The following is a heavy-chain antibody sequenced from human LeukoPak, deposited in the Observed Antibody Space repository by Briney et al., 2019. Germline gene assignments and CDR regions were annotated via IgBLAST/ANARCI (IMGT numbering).Heavy chain of an antibody. CDR3: ARGLGGAKMRDY. D-gene: IGHD1-26*01. Sequence: TSETLSLTCPVSGGSISSYYWSRIRQPPGKGLEWIGEINHSGSTNYNPSLKSRVTISVDTSKNQSSLKLSSVTAADTAVYYCARGLGGAKMRDYWGQGTLVTVSS. CDR2: INHSGST. CDR1: GGSISSYY. V-gene: IGHV4-34*01. J-gene: IGHJ4*02.